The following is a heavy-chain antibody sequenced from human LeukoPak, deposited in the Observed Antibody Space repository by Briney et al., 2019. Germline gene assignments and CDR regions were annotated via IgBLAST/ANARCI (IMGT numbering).Heavy chain of an antibody. V-gene: IGHV1-2*02. CDR1: GYTFTEYY. D-gene: IGHD6-25*01. Sequence: ASVKVSCKASGYTFTEYYIHWVRQAPGQGLEWMGWINPNSGYTKYAQKLQGRVTMTRDTSISTAYMELSRLTSDDTAVYYCARDAVAAGVGYWGQGTLVIGPS. CDR3: ARDAVAAGVGY. J-gene: IGHJ4*02. CDR2: INPNSGYT.